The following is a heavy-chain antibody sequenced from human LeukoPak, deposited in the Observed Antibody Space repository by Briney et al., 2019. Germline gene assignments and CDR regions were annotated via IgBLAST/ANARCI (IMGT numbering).Heavy chain of an antibody. J-gene: IGHJ4*02. Sequence: SEALSLTCTDPVGSIITYYWGWIRQPAGKGLEWICRIYTSGSTNYDPSLTSRLTMPFDTSKNQFSLKLNSVTAADTAVYFCARDSARSGYYDFWGQGTLVIVSS. V-gene: IGHV4-4*07. CDR1: VGSIITYY. D-gene: IGHD6-19*01. CDR2: IYTSGST. CDR3: ARDSARSGYYDF.